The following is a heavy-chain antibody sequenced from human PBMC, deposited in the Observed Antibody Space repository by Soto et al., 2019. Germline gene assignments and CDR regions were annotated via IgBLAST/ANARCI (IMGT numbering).Heavy chain of an antibody. CDR2: LSASDGRT. D-gene: IGHD2-2*01. CDR3: AKDGGGYCSSTSCFPHY. J-gene: IGHJ4*02. CDR1: VFTFINYA. V-gene: IGHV3-23*01. Sequence: GWSLTLSCASSVFTFINYAMSWVRQVPGKGLEWVSTLSASDGRTYYADSVKGRFTISRDNSNNTLYLQMNSLRADDTAVYYCAKDGGGYCSSTSCFPHYWGQGTLVTVSS.